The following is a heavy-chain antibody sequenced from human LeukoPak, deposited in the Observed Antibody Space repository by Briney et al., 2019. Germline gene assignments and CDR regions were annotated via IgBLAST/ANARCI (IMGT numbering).Heavy chain of an antibody. D-gene: IGHD3-10*01. CDR1: GFTFSSYA. V-gene: IGHV3-23*01. J-gene: IGHJ6*02. Sequence: GGSLRLSCVASGFTFSSYAMRWVRQAPGKGLEWVSAIGAGSGAITIYADSVKGRFTISRDNSKNTLYLQVNSLRGEDTAVYYCAKNYDSGRGVPYGMDVWGQGTTVTVS. CDR3: AKNYDSGRGVPYGMDV. CDR2: IGAGSGAIT.